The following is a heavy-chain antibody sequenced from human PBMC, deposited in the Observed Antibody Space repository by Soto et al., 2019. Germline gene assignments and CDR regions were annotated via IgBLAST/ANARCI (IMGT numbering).Heavy chain of an antibody. D-gene: IGHD6-19*01. CDR1: GYTFTGYY. CDR2: INPNSGGT. Sequence: ALVKVSCKASGYTFTGYYMHWVRQAPGQGLEWMGWINPNSGGTNYAQKFQGRVTMTRDASISTAYMELSRLRSDDTAVYYCARRGGYSSGWYALEYWGQGTLVTVSS. J-gene: IGHJ4*02. CDR3: ARRGGYSSGWYALEY. V-gene: IGHV1-2*02.